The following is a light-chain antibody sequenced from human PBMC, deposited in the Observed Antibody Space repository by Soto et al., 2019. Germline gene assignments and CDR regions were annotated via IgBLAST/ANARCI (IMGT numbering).Light chain of an antibody. CDR3: MQNIQVPIT. CDR2: EVS. Sequence: DIVMTQTPLSLSVTPGQPASISCKSSQSLPHTNRKTYLCWYLQKPGHPPQLLIYEVSNRFSGVPERFSGSGSGTDFTLKISRVEAEDVGVYYCMQNIQVPITFGQGTRLDIK. J-gene: IGKJ5*01. V-gene: IGKV2D-29*01. CDR1: QSLPHTNRKTY.